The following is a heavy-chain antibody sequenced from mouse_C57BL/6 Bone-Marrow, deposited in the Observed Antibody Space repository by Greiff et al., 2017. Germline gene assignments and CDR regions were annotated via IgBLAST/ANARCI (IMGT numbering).Heavy chain of an antibody. CDR1: GYTFTSYW. J-gene: IGHJ1*03. CDR2: IYPGSGST. V-gene: IGHV1-55*01. CDR3: ARPSFYYYGSSYGYFDV. Sequence: QVQLHHPFPYLFNPWSSVKMSCKASGYTFTSYWITWVKQRPGQGLEWIGDIYPGSGSTNYNEKFKSKATLTVDTSSSTAYMQLSSLTSEDSAVYYCARPSFYYYGSSYGYFDVWGTGTTVTVSS. D-gene: IGHD1-1*01.